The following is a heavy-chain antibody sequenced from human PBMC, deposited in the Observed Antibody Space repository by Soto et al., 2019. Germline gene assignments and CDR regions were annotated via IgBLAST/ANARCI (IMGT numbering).Heavy chain of an antibody. J-gene: IGHJ4*02. CDR2: ISSTTNYI. Sequence: PGGSMKIACAACGLTFKRYSMTWARQAPGKGLEWVSSISSTTNYIYYGDSMKGRFTISRDNAKNSLYLEMNSLRAEDTAVYYCARESEDLTSNFDYWGQGTLVTVSS. CDR1: GLTFKRYS. V-gene: IGHV3-21*06. CDR3: ARESEDLTSNFDY.